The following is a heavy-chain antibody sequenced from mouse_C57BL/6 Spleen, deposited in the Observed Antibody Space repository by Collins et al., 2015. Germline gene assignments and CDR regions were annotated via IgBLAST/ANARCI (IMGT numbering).Heavy chain of an antibody. CDR1: GYAFSSSW. Sequence: QVQLQQSGPELVKPGASVKISCKASGYAFSSSWMNWVKQRPGKGLEWIGRIYPGDGDTNYNGKFKGKATLTADKSSSTAYMQLSSLTSEDSAVYFCARSSYSNYPAWFAYWGQGTLVTVSA. CDR3: ARSSYSNYPAWFAY. J-gene: IGHJ3*01. D-gene: IGHD2-5*01. V-gene: IGHV1-82*01. CDR2: IYPGDGDT.